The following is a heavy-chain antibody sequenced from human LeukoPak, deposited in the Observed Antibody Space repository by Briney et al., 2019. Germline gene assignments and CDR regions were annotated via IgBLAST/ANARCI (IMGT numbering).Heavy chain of an antibody. Sequence: PGGSLRLSCAASGFTFSDYDMSWVCQAPGKGLEWVSVIYLDGSKIYYADSVKGRFTLSRDNSKNTLYMQMNSLIAADTAVYYCVRDVSWSVIRGVLHYWGQGALVTVSS. CDR3: VRDVSWSVIRGVLHY. V-gene: IGHV3-30*03. CDR2: IYLDGSKI. CDR1: GFTFSDYD. J-gene: IGHJ4*02. D-gene: IGHD3-10*01.